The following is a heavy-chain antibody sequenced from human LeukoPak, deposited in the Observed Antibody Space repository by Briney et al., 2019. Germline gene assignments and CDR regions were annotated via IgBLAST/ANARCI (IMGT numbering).Heavy chain of an antibody. J-gene: IGHJ4*02. CDR2: ILGNGDSS. Sequence: GGSLRLSCTASGFTFSSYPMHWVRQAPGKGLEYVSAILGNGDSSFYADSVKGRFTISRDNSKNTLYLQMGSLRADDMAVYYCARDATSGGSFDSWGQGPQVTASS. V-gene: IGHV3-64*02. D-gene: IGHD6-19*01. CDR3: ARDATSGGSFDS. CDR1: GFTFSSYP.